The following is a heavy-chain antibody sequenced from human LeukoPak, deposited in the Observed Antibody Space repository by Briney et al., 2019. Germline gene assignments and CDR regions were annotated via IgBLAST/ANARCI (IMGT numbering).Heavy chain of an antibody. Sequence: GESLNISCKVSGYSSTDYWIGWVRQMPGNGLECMGIIYPADSDTKYSPSFQGQVTISADKSISTAYLQWSSLKASDTAMYYCARRLGTTEDFDYWGQGTLVTVSS. CDR2: IYPADSDT. CDR1: GYSSTDYW. CDR3: ARRLGTTEDFDY. D-gene: IGHD1-7*01. J-gene: IGHJ4*02. V-gene: IGHV5-51*01.